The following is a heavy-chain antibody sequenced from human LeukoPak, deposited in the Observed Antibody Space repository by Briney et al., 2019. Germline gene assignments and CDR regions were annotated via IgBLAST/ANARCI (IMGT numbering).Heavy chain of an antibody. J-gene: IGHJ4*02. CDR1: GFTFSSYA. CDR2: ISYDGSNK. V-gene: IGHV3-30*04. D-gene: IGHD6-19*01. Sequence: GSLRLSCAASGFTFSSYAMHWVRQAPGKGLEWVAVISYDGSNKYYADSVKGRFTISRDNSKNTLYLQMNSLRAEDTAVYYCARDNRYSSGPFDYWGQGTLVTVSS. CDR3: ARDNRYSSGPFDY.